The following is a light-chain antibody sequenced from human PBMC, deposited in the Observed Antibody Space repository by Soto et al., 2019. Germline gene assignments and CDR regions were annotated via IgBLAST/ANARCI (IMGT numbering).Light chain of an antibody. Sequence: DIQMTQSPSTLSASVGDRVTITCRASQSIGAWLAWYQHKPGRAPNVLIYKASTLQSGVPSRFSGSGSGTEYTLTIAGLQPDDFATYFCQQYQRPPITFGQGTRLEIK. J-gene: IGKJ5*01. V-gene: IGKV1-5*03. CDR3: QQYQRPPIT. CDR2: KAS. CDR1: QSIGAW.